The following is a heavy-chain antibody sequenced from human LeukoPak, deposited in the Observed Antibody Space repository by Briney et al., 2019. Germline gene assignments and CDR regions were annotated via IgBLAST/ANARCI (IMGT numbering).Heavy chain of an antibody. J-gene: IGHJ6*03. CDR2: MNPTSGNT. CDR3: ARDRIAVAGFYYYYMDV. CDR1: GYTFTSYD. V-gene: IGHV1-8*01. Sequence: ASVKVSCKASGYTFTSYDINWVRQASGQGLEWMGWMNPTSGNTGYAQNFQGRVTMTSDTSISTAYMELSRLRSDDTAVYYCARDRIAVAGFYYYYMDVWGKGTTVTVSS. D-gene: IGHD6-19*01.